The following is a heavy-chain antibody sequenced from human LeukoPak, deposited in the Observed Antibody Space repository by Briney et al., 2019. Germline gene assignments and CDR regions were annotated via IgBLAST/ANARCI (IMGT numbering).Heavy chain of an antibody. J-gene: IGHJ5*02. CDR2: ISYDGSNK. V-gene: IGHV3-30*18. Sequence: GGSLRLSCAASGFTFSSYGMHWVRQAPGKGLEWVAVISYDGSNKYYADSVKGRFTISRDNSKNTLYLQMNSLRAEDTAAYYCAKDTDNWFDPWGQGTLVTVSS. CDR1: GFTFSSYG. CDR3: AKDTDNWFDP.